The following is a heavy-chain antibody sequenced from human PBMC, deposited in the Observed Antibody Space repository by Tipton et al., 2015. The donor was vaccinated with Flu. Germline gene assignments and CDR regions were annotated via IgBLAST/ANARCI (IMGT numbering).Heavy chain of an antibody. CDR2: ISSSGATI. CDR3: ASLGLRGSGYHEWSSDY. Sequence: QLVQSGGGLVQPGRSLRLSCAASGFTFRDYYMTWIRQTPGKGLECVSYISSSGATIYYADSVKGRFTISRDNTKNSLYLQMKYLRAEDTAVYYCASLGLRGSGYHEWSSDYWGQGALVTVSS. J-gene: IGHJ4*02. D-gene: IGHD3-10*01. V-gene: IGHV3-11*01. CDR1: GFTFRDYY.